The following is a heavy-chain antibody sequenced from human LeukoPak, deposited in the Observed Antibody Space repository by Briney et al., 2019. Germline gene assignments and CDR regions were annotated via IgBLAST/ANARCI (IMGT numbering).Heavy chain of an antibody. V-gene: IGHV4-4*07. Sequence: SETLSLTCTVSGGSISSYYWSWIRQPAGKGLEWIGRIYTSGSTNYNPSLKSRVTMSVDTSKNQFSLKLSSVTAADTAVYYCARSPLTRLTMVRGAFNWFDPWGQGTLVTVSS. CDR1: GGSISSYY. D-gene: IGHD3-10*01. CDR2: IYTSGST. CDR3: ARSPLTRLTMVRGAFNWFDP. J-gene: IGHJ5*02.